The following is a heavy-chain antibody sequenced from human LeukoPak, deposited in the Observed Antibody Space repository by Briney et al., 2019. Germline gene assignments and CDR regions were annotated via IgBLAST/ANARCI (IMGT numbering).Heavy chain of an antibody. CDR1: GGSFSGYY. D-gene: IGHD2-21*02. J-gene: IGHJ4*02. CDR2: INHSGST. CDR3: ASGQPLLGY. Sequence: PSETLSLTCAVYGGSFSGYYWSWTRQPPGKGLEWIGEINHSGSTNYNPSLKSRVTISVDTSKNQFSLKLSSVTAADTAVYYCASGQPLLGYWGQGTLVTVSS. V-gene: IGHV4-34*01.